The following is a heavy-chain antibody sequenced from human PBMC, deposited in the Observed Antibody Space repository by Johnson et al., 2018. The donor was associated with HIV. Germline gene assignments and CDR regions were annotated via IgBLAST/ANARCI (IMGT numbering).Heavy chain of an antibody. D-gene: IGHD3-10*01. Sequence: VQLVESGGGLVQPGGSLRLSCVASGFTFSRYAIHWVRQAPGKGLEYVSGISSNGGSTYYAHSVKGRFIISRDNSKNTLYLQMGSLRAEDMAVYYCARAPGFSRAFDIWGQGTMVTVSS. CDR2: ISSNGGST. CDR3: ARAPGFSRAFDI. V-gene: IGHV3-64*01. CDR1: GFTFSRYA. J-gene: IGHJ3*02.